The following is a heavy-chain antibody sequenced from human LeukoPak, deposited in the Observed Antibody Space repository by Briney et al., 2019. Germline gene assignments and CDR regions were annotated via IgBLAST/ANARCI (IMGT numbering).Heavy chain of an antibody. CDR1: GFTFSSYA. Sequence: GGSLRLSCAASGFTFSSYAMSWVCQAPGKGLEWVSAISGSGGSTYYADSVKGRFTISRDNSKNTLYLQMNSLRAEDTAVYYCAKDLSFEKGGDPWGQGTLVTVSS. V-gene: IGHV3-23*01. D-gene: IGHD3-16*01. J-gene: IGHJ5*02. CDR3: AKDLSFEKGGDP. CDR2: ISGSGGST.